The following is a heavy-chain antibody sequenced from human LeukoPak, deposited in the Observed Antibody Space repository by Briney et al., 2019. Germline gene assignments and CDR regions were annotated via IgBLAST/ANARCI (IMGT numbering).Heavy chain of an antibody. V-gene: IGHV3-7*01. Sequence: GGSLRLSCAASGFTFTKYWMTWVRQAPGKGLEWVANIKQDGSEKYYVDSVKGRFTISRDNAKNSLSLQMNSLRAEDTAVYYCARGLPFSSCGMDVWGHGTTVTVSS. D-gene: IGHD6-13*01. CDR2: IKQDGSEK. CDR1: GFTFTKYW. J-gene: IGHJ6*02. CDR3: ARGLPFSSCGMDV.